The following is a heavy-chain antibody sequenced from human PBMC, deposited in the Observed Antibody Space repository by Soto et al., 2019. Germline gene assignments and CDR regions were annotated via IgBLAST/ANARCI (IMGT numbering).Heavy chain of an antibody. CDR2: IYPGDSDT. J-gene: IGHJ4*02. V-gene: IGHV5-51*01. D-gene: IGHD2-15*01. Sequence: GESLKISCTGSGYSFTRYWIGWVRQMPGKGLEWMGIIYPGDSDTRYSPSFQGQVTISADKSISTAYLQWSSLKASDTAMYYCARRYCSGGSCYHIDYWGQGTLVTVPS. CDR1: GYSFTRYW. CDR3: ARRYCSGGSCYHIDY.